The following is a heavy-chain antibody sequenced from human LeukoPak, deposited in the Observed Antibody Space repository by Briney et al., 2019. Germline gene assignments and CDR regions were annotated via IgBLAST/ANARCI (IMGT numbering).Heavy chain of an antibody. CDR1: GGSISSYY. CDR3: ARVSWFPGTSYYYMDV. CDR2: IYDSGTT. Sequence: SETLSLTCTVSGGSISSYYWSWIRQPPGKGLEWFGYIYDSGTTNYNPSLKSRVTISVDTSKNQYSLKLSSVTAADTAVYFCARVSWFPGTSYYYMDVWGKGTTVTVSS. V-gene: IGHV4-59*01. J-gene: IGHJ6*03. D-gene: IGHD1-1*01.